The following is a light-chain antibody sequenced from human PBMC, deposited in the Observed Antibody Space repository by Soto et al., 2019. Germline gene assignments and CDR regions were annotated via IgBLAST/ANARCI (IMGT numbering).Light chain of an antibody. Sequence: DIQMTQSPSSLSASVGDRVTITCRASQGINSYIAWYQHKPGKVTKLLIYATSTWQSGVPSRFSGSGSGTDCTLTISSLQPEYVATYYCQRYNSAPDTFGGGTKVEIK. CDR1: QGINSY. CDR2: ATS. J-gene: IGKJ4*01. CDR3: QRYNSAPDT. V-gene: IGKV1-27*01.